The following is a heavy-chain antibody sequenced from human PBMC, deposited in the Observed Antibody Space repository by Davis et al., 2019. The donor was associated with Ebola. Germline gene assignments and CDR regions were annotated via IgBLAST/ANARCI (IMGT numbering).Heavy chain of an antibody. CDR2: IKQDGSGK. D-gene: IGHD5-12*01. CDR1: GFTFSSYW. V-gene: IGHV3-7*01. J-gene: IGHJ4*02. CDR3: ARHGGGSGYDY. Sequence: GESLKISCAASGFTFSSYWMSWVRQAPGKGLEWVANIKQDGSGKYYVDSVKGRFTISRDNAKNSLYLQMNSLRDEDTAVYYCARHGGGSGYDYWGQGTLVTVSS.